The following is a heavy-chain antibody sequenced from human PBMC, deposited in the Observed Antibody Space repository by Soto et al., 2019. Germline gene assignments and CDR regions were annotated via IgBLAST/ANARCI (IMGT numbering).Heavy chain of an antibody. CDR2: IYPSDSDT. CDR1: GYRFTSYW. J-gene: IGHJ4*02. V-gene: IGHV5-51*01. Sequence: PGASLTISCKGSGYRFTSYWIGWVRQITGKGLEWMGIIYPSDSDTRYSPSFQGQVTISADKSISTAYLQWSSLKASDTAMYYCARPIGALSTTDFTYWGQGTLVTVSS. D-gene: IGHD3-22*01. CDR3: ARPIGALSTTDFTY.